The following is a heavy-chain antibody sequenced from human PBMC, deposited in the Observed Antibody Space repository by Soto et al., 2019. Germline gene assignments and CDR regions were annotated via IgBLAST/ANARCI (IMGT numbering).Heavy chain of an antibody. CDR2: LYDVDGS. J-gene: IGHJ3*01. Sequence: DVQLVESGGGLIQPGESLRLSCAAFGLTISGKKYVAWVRQAPGKGLEWVSALYDVDGSFYADSVTGRFTTSSDSSKTTVYLQMNDLRPDNTAVYYCATWHEREHAFDVWGQGTTVTISS. CDR1: GLTISGKKY. D-gene: IGHD1-1*01. CDR3: ATWHEREHAFDV. V-gene: IGHV3-53*01.